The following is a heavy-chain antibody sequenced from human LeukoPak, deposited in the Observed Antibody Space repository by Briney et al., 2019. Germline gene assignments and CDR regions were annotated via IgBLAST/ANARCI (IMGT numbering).Heavy chain of an antibody. D-gene: IGHD3-3*01. CDR3: ARARSIFEVARGAFDI. CDR1: GGSISSGSYY. Sequence: SQTLSLTCTLSGGSISSGSYYWSWIRQPAGKGLQWIGRIYTSGSTNYNSSLKSRVTISVDTSKNQFSLNLSSVTAADTAVYYCARARSIFEVARGAFDIWGQGTMVTVFS. V-gene: IGHV4-61*02. J-gene: IGHJ3*02. CDR2: IYTSGST.